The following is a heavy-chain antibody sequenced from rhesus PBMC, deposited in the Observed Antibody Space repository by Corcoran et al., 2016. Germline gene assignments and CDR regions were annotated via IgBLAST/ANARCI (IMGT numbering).Heavy chain of an antibody. D-gene: IGHD6-31*01. Sequence: QLQLQESGPGLVKPSETLSVTCAVSGGSISSNYWSWIRQPPGKGLEGIGRIYGSGSSTNYNPSLKSRVTLSVDTAKNQLSLKLSAVTAADTAVYYCARRRGGWYVVDSWGQGVVVTVSS. V-gene: IGHV4-169*01. CDR2: IYGSGSST. CDR1: GGSISSNY. J-gene: IGHJ6*01. CDR3: ARRRGGWYVVDS.